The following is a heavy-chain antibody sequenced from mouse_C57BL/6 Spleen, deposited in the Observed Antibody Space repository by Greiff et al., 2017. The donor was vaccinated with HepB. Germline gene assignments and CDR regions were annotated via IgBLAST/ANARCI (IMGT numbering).Heavy chain of an antibody. CDR1: GFTFSDYG. CDR2: ISSGSSTI. V-gene: IGHV5-17*01. J-gene: IGHJ3*01. D-gene: IGHD1-1*01. CDR3: ARQGNYGFSWFAY. Sequence: EVKLMESGGGLVKPGGSLKLSCAASGFTFSDYGMHWVRQAPEKGLEWVAYISSGSSTIYYADTVKGRCTISRDNAKNTLFLQMTSLRSEDTAMYYCARQGNYGFSWFAYWGQGTLVTVSA.